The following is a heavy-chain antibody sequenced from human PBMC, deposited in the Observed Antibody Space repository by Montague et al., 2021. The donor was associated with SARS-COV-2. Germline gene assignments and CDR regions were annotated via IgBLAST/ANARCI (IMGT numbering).Heavy chain of an antibody. CDR3: ARDVQFSNYEVWFDP. CDR1: GGSITTTSYY. J-gene: IGHJ5*02. D-gene: IGHD1-26*01. Sequence: SETLSLTCTVSGGSITTTSYYWGWIRQPPGKGLEWIGSIYYSGTTXYNPSLQSRVTISVDTSKNQFSLRLSSVSAADTAMYYCARDVQFSNYEVWFDPWGQGTLLTVSS. CDR2: IYYSGTT. V-gene: IGHV4-39*07.